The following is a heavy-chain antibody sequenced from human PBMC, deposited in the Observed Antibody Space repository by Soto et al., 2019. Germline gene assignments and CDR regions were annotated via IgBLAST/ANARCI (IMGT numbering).Heavy chain of an antibody. CDR3: ATPDYGDYGSPFDY. CDR2: FDPEDGET. V-gene: IGHV1-24*01. J-gene: IGHJ4*02. CDR1: GYTLTELS. Sequence: ASVKVSCKVSGYTLTELSMHWVRQAPGKGLEWMGGFDPEDGETIYAQKFQGRVTMTEDTSTDTAYMELSSLRSEDTAVYYCATPDYGDYGSPFDYWGQGTLVTVSS. D-gene: IGHD4-17*01.